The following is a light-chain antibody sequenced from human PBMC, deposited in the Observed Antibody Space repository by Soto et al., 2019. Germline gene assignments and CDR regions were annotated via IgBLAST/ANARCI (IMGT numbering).Light chain of an antibody. V-gene: IGLV2-8*01. CDR1: SSDIGGYNY. J-gene: IGLJ2*01. CDR3: SSYAGSNNLI. Sequence: QSALTQPPSASGSPGQSVTISCTGTSSDIGGYNYVSWYQQHPGKAPQLMIYEVNKRPSGVPDRFSGSKSGHTASLTVSGLQAEDEADYYCSSYAGSNNLIFGGGTKLTVL. CDR2: EVN.